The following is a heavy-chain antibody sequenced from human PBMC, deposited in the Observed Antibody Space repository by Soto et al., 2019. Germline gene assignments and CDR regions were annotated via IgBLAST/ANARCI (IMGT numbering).Heavy chain of an antibody. J-gene: IGHJ5*02. V-gene: IGHV1-46*01. CDR2: INPSGGST. CDR3: ARGRFCSGGSCFSVRFDP. D-gene: IGHD2-15*01. CDR1: GYTFTSYY. Sequence: QVQLVQSGAEVKKPGASVKVSCKASGYTFTSYYMHWVRQAPGQGLEWMGIINPSGGSTSYAQKFEGRVTMNRDTSTSTVYMELSSLRSEDTAVYYCARGRFCSGGSCFSVRFDPWGQGTLVTVSS.